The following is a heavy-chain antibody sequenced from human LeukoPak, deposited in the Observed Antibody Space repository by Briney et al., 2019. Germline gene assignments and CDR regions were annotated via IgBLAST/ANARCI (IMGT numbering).Heavy chain of an antibody. D-gene: IGHD3-16*01. CDR1: GGSFSGYY. CDR2: INHSGST. V-gene: IGHV4-34*01. CDR3: ARGAPGGLLTW. Sequence: SETLSLTCAVYGGSFSGYYWSWIRQPPGKGLEWIGEINHSGSTNYNPSLKSRVTISVDTSKNQFSLKLSSVTAADTAVYYCARGAPGGLLTWWGQGTLVTVSS. J-gene: IGHJ4*02.